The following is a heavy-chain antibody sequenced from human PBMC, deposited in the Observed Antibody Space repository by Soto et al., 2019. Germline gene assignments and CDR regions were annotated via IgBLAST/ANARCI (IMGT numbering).Heavy chain of an antibody. CDR1: GGSFSGYY. CDR3: ARGPSTPDDSSGIYYYYYGMDA. J-gene: IGHJ6*02. D-gene: IGHD3-22*01. Sequence: SETLSLTCAVYGGSFSGYYWSWIRQPPGKGLEWIGEINHSGSTNYNPSLKSRVTISVDTSKNQFSLKLSSVTAADTAVYYCARGPSTPDDSSGIYYYYYGMDAWGQGTTVTVSS. CDR2: INHSGST. V-gene: IGHV4-34*01.